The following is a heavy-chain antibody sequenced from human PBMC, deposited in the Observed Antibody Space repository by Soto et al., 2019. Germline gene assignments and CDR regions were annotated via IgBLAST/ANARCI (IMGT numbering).Heavy chain of an antibody. CDR1: GHTFTGHY. Sequence: GASVKVSCKAPGHTFTGHYMHWVRQAPGQGLEWMGWINPNSGGTNYAQKFQGRVTMTRDTSISTAYMELSRLRSYDTAVYYCARLMYYYDSSGYYPDYYYGMDVWGQGTTVTVSS. CDR2: INPNSGGT. J-gene: IGHJ6*02. D-gene: IGHD3-22*01. V-gene: IGHV1-2*02. CDR3: ARLMYYYDSSGYYPDYYYGMDV.